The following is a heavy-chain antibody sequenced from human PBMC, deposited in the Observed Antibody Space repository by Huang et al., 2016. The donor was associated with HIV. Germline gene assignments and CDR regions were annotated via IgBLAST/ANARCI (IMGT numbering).Heavy chain of an antibody. CDR2: TYYRANWYN. CDR1: GDSFSSNNTA. Sequence: QVQLQQSGPGLVKPSQTLSLTCAISGDSFSSNNTAWNWIRQSPSRGLEWLGRTYYRANWYNDYAVTMKGRISSNPDTSKNQFSLQLNSVTPEDTAVYYCARDPKARPWAQYYLDYWGQGTLVTVSS. CDR3: ARDPKARPWAQYYLDY. D-gene: IGHD6-6*01. V-gene: IGHV6-1*01. J-gene: IGHJ4*02.